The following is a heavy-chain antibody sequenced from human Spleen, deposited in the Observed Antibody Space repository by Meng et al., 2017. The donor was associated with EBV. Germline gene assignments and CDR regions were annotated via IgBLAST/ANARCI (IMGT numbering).Heavy chain of an antibody. CDR3: AIGVTLVRGY. V-gene: IGHV4-34*01. CDR1: DGSFSAFY. CDR2: INHSGST. J-gene: IGHJ4*02. D-gene: IGHD3-10*01. Sequence: VQIQQGGGGLLKPSETLSLPCAVYDGSFSAFYWNWFRQSPGKGLEWIGEINHSGSTNYNPSLKSRVTMSVDTSKNQFSLKLSSLTAADTAMYYCAIGVTLVRGYWGQGTLVTVSS.